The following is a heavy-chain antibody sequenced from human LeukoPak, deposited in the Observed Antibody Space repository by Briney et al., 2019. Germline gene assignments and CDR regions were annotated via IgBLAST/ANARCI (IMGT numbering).Heavy chain of an antibody. CDR2: IRYDGSNK. J-gene: IGHJ4*02. CDR3: AKDWYRIGGGEPYYFDY. V-gene: IGHV3-30*02. CDR1: GFTFSSYG. Sequence: PGGSLRLSCAASGFTFSSYGMHWVRQAPGKGLEWVAFIRYDGSNKYYADSVKGRFTISRDNSKNTLYLQMNSLRAEDTAVYYCAKDWYRIGGGEPYYFDYWGQGTLVTVSS. D-gene: IGHD1-26*01.